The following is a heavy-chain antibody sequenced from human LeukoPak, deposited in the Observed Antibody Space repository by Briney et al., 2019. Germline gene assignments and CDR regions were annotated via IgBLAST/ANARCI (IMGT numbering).Heavy chain of an antibody. Sequence: GASVKVSCKASGYTFTGYYMHWVRQAPGQGLEWMGWINPNSGGTIYAHQFRGRVTMTRDTSITTAYMELSRLRSDDTAVYYCAREARYFDWLPDDFWGQGTLVTVSS. V-gene: IGHV1-2*02. CDR2: INPNSGGT. CDR3: AREARYFDWLPDDF. J-gene: IGHJ4*02. D-gene: IGHD3-9*01. CDR1: GYTFTGYY.